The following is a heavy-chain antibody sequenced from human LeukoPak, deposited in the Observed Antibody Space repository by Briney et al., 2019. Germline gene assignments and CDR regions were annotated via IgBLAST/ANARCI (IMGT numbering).Heavy chain of an antibody. CDR2: ISSSSSYI. V-gene: IGHV3-21*01. CDR3: AITTVTTVPN. D-gene: IGHD4-17*01. CDR1: GFTFSSYS. Sequence: GGSLRLSCAASGFTFSSYSMNWVRQAPGKGLEWVSSISSSSSYIYYADLVKGRFTISRDNAKNSLYLQMNSLRAEDTAVYYCAITTVTTVPNWGQGTLVTVSS. J-gene: IGHJ4*02.